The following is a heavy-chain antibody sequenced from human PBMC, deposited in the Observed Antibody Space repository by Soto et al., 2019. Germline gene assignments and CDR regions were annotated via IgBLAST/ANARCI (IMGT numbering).Heavy chain of an antibody. CDR1: GGTFSSYT. CDR3: AREELAYQGGAFDI. V-gene: IGHV1-69*04. CDR2: IIPILGIA. J-gene: IGHJ3*02. D-gene: IGHD2-2*01. Sequence: SVKVSCKASGGTFSSYTISWVRQAPGQGLEWMGRIIPILGIANYAQKFQGRVTITADKSTSTAYMELSSLRSEDTAVYYCAREELAYQGGAFDIWGQGTMVTVSS.